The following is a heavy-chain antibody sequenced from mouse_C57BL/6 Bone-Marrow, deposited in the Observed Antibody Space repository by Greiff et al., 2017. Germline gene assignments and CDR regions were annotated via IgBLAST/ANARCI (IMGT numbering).Heavy chain of an antibody. D-gene: IGHD3-2*01. CDR1: GFTFSSYG. V-gene: IGHV5-6*01. Sequence: EVQVVESGGDLVKPGGSLKLSCAASGFTFSSYGMSWVRQTPDKRLEWVATISSGGSYTYYPDSVKGRFTISRDNAKNTLYLQMSSLKSEDTAMYYCAKQKTARGTSWFAYWGQRTLVTVSA. CDR3: AKQKTARGTSWFAY. CDR2: ISSGGSYT. J-gene: IGHJ3*01.